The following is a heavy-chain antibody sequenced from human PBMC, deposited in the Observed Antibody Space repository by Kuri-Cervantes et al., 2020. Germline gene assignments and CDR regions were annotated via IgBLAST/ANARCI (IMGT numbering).Heavy chain of an antibody. Sequence: SETLSLTCAVSGGSISSGGYSWSWIRQPPGKGLEWIGYIYHSGSTNYNPSLKSRVTISVDTSKNQFSLKLSSVTAADAAVYYCARGRVVPAAMAGYMDVWGKGTTVTVSS. V-gene: IGHV4-30-2*01. CDR3: ARGRVVPAAMAGYMDV. D-gene: IGHD2-2*01. J-gene: IGHJ6*03. CDR2: IYHSGST. CDR1: GGSISSGGYS.